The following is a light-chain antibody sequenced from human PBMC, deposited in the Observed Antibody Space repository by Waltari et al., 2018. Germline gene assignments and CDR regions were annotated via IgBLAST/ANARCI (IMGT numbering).Light chain of an antibody. Sequence: QLVLTQPPSASASLGASVKLTCTLSSGHSSFVIAWHQQQPGKGPRYLMTLNTDGGHTRGDGSPDRCSGSTSGAERYLTIASLQSEDEADYFCQTWGTGIVVFGGGTKLTVL. V-gene: IGLV4-69*01. CDR1: SGHSSFV. CDR3: QTWGTGIVV. J-gene: IGLJ2*01. CDR2: LNTDGGH.